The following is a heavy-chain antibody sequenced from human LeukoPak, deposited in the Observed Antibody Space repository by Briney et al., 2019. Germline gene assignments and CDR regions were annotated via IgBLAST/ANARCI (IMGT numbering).Heavy chain of an antibody. J-gene: IGHJ4*02. V-gene: IGHV4-31*03. CDR1: GGSISSGGYY. CDR3: ARTYYYDSSGYFSDY. Sequence: SETLSLTCTVSGGSISSGGYYWSWIRQHPGKGLEWIGYIYYSGSTYYNPSLKSRVTISVDTSKNQFSLKLSSVTAADAAVYYCARTYYYDSSGYFSDYWGQGTLVTVSS. CDR2: IYYSGST. D-gene: IGHD3-22*01.